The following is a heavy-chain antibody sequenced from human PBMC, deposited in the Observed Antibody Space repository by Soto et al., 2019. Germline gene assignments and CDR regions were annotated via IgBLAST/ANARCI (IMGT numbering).Heavy chain of an antibody. CDR2: INAGNGNT. J-gene: IGHJ4*02. CDR3: SRNPLPTPQALAFDY. CDR1: GYTFTSYA. Sequence: GASVKVSCKASGYTFTSYAMHWVRQAPGQRLEWMGWINAGNGNTKYSQKFQGRVTITRDTSASTAYMELSSLRSEDTAVYYFSRNPLPTPQALAFDYGGEGTLVTVPS. D-gene: IGHD2-15*01. V-gene: IGHV1-3*01.